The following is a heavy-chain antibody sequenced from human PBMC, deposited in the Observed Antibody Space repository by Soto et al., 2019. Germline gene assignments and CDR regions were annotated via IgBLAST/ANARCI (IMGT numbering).Heavy chain of an antibody. CDR3: ARDPQYSTLPQVFDY. J-gene: IGHJ4*02. Sequence: GAEVKKPGASVRVSCKASGYSFTRFGISWVRQAPGQGLEWVGRISTYNGNTKYAQKLEGRVTVSTDTSTSTAYMELRSLRSDDTAVYYCARDPQYSTLPQVFDYWGQGTLLTVSS. V-gene: IGHV1-18*01. CDR2: ISTYNGNT. D-gene: IGHD6-6*01. CDR1: GYSFTRFG.